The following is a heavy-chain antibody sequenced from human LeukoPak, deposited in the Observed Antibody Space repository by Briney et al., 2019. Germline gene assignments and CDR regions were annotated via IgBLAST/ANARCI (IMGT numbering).Heavy chain of an antibody. V-gene: IGHV1-3*01. J-gene: IGHJ4*02. CDR2: INGGNDNT. D-gene: IGHD5-12*01. CDR3: ATPGEWLHYRAFDY. CDR1: GYTFTSYA. Sequence: VASVKVSCKASGYTFTSYAMHWVRQAPGQRLEWMGWINGGNDNTKYSEKFQGRVTMTEDTSTDTAYMELSSLRSEDTAVYYCATPGEWLHYRAFDYWGQGTLVTVSS.